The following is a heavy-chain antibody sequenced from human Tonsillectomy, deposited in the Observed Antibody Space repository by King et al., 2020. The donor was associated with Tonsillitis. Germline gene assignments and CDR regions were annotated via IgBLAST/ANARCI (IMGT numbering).Heavy chain of an antibody. CDR3: ASGTVTQIYYYYYYMDV. V-gene: IGHV4-61*02. CDR1: GGSIRSGNYY. J-gene: IGHJ6*03. CDR2: IYASGST. D-gene: IGHD4-11*01. Sequence: QLQESGPGLVKPSQTLSLTCTVSGGSIRSGNYYWSWIRQPAGKGLEWIGRIYASGSTNYNPSLKSRVTMSVDTSKNQFSLKLSSVTAADTAMYYCASGTVTQIYYYYYYMDVWGKGTTVTVSS.